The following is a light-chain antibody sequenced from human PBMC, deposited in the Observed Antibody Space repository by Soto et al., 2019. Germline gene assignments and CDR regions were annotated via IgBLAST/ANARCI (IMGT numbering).Light chain of an antibody. CDR3: QQAYSIPRS. CDR1: QSINNF. CDR2: AAS. V-gene: IGKV1-39*01. J-gene: IGKJ1*01. Sequence: IQMTQSPPSLSASQGDRITITCRASQSINNFLHWYQKKPGKAPELLIFAASTLQTGVPSRFRGSGSGTDFTLTISSLKPEDFSTYDWQQAYSIPRSFGQGTKV.